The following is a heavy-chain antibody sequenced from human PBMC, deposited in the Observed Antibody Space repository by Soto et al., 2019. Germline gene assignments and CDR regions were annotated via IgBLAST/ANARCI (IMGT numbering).Heavy chain of an antibody. D-gene: IGHD3-22*01. J-gene: IGHJ3*01. CDR1: EFTFSSYA. Sequence: EVQLLESGGGLVHPGGSLRLSCEVSEFTFSSYAMSWVRQAPGKGLEWVSTISGSGVSTYYGDSVKGRFTISRDNSKNTLYLQMNSLRVDDTAMYYCAKDRGVVVVVTTGGAFDLWGQGTMVTVSS. CDR2: ISGSGVST. V-gene: IGHV3-23*01. CDR3: AKDRGVVVVVTTGGAFDL.